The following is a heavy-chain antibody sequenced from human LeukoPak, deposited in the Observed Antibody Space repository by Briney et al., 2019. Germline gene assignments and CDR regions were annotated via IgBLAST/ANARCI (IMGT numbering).Heavy chain of an antibody. D-gene: IGHD3-10*01. J-gene: IGHJ4*02. V-gene: IGHV3-23*01. CDR1: GFTFSSYA. CDR3: AKRHYSGNYYNFFVDC. Sequence: HPGGSLRLSCAASGFTFSSYAMSWVRQAPGKGLEWVSVMSGSGSSTYYADSVKGRFTISRDNSKNTLYLQLNSLRAEDTTVYYCAKRHYSGNYYNFFVDCWGQGTLVTVSS. CDR2: MSGSGSST.